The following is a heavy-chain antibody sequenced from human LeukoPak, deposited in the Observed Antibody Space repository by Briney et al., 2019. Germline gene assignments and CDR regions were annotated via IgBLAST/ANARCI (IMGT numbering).Heavy chain of an antibody. Sequence: GGSLRLSCAASGFIFSSHWMTWVRQAPGKGLEWVASIKQSGSEKYYADSVKGRFTISRDNTKNSLYLQMTSLRAEDTAVYYCARGALSAGWFDPWGQGTLVTVSS. V-gene: IGHV3-7*01. CDR1: GFIFSSHW. J-gene: IGHJ5*02. CDR3: ARGALSAGWFDP. CDR2: IKQSGSEK.